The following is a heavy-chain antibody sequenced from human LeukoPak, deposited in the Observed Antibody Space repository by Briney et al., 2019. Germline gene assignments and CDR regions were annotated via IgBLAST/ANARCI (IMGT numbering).Heavy chain of an antibody. Sequence: PSETLSLTCTVSGGSIGSYYWSWIRQPPGKGLEWIGYIYYSGSTNYNPSLKSRVTISVDTSKNQFSLKLSSVTAADTAVYYCASHTPGGSYYTEDYWGQGTLVTVSS. V-gene: IGHV4-59*08. J-gene: IGHJ4*02. CDR2: IYYSGST. CDR1: GGSIGSYY. D-gene: IGHD1-26*01. CDR3: ASHTPGGSYYTEDY.